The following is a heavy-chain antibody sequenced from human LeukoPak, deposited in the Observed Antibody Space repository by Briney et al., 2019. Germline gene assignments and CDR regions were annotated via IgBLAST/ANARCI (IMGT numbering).Heavy chain of an antibody. J-gene: IGHJ6*03. D-gene: IGHD6-13*01. V-gene: IGHV1-2*02. CDR1: GYTFTGYY. CDR3: ARDKVAAAGLQADDYYYYYMDV. Sequence: ASVKVSCKASGYTFTGYYLHWVRQAPGQGLEWMGWINPNSGGTNYAQKFQGRVTVTRDTSSRTAYMELSRLRSDDTAIYYCARDKVAAAGLQADDYYYYYMDVWGKGTTVTVSS. CDR2: INPNSGGT.